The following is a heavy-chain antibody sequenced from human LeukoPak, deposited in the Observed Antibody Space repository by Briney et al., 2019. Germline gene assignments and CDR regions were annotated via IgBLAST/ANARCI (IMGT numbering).Heavy chain of an antibody. J-gene: IGHJ4*02. Sequence: PGGSLRLSCAASGFTFSGSAMHWVRQASGKGLEWVGRIRSKANSYATAYAASVKGRFTISRDDSKNTAYLQMNSLKTEDTAVYYCAKVRIQLWFFSGSGYFDYWGQGTLVTVSS. V-gene: IGHV3-73*01. CDR2: IRSKANSYAT. CDR3: AKVRIQLWFFSGSGYFDY. D-gene: IGHD5-18*01. CDR1: GFTFSGSA.